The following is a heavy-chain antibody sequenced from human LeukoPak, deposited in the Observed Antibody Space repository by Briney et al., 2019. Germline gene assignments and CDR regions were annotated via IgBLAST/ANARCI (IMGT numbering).Heavy chain of an antibody. J-gene: IGHJ4*02. D-gene: IGHD2-8*02. CDR3: ASAHYEATGLGYYFKF. V-gene: IGHV4-38-2*02. Sequence: PSETLSLTCNVSGYSISSGYYWGWIRQPPGKGLEWIGTVYHTGTTYYSPSLKSRLAISLDTSTNRFSLKLTSVTATDTAVYYCASAHYEATGLGYYFKFWGQGTLVSVSS. CDR1: GYSISSGYY. CDR2: VYHTGTT.